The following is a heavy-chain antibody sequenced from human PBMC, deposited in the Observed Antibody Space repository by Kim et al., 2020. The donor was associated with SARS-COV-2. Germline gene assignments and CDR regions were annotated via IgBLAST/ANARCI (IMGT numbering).Heavy chain of an antibody. CDR2: ILHDGSEK. Sequence: GGSLRLSCAASGFTFSSNWMTWVRQAPGKGLEWVAHILHDGSEKYYVDSVKGRFTISRDNAKNSLYLQMNSLRAEDTAVYFCARDYSGSYVYWGEGTLVTVSS. CDR1: GFTFSSNW. V-gene: IGHV3-7*03. D-gene: IGHD6-19*01. CDR3: ARDYSGSYVY. J-gene: IGHJ4*02.